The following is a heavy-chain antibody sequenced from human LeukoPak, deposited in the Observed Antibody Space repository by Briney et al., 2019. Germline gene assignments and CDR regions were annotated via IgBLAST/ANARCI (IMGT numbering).Heavy chain of an antibody. Sequence: SVKVSCTASGGTFSSYAISWVRQAPGQGLEWVGRIIPILGIANYAQKFQGRVTITADKSTSTAYMELSSLRSEDTAVYYCARARIVVVVAATSNYYYYYGMDVWGQGTTVTVSS. CDR2: IIPILGIA. V-gene: IGHV1-69*04. CDR3: ARARIVVVVAATSNYYYYYGMDV. J-gene: IGHJ6*02. CDR1: GGTFSSYA. D-gene: IGHD2-15*01.